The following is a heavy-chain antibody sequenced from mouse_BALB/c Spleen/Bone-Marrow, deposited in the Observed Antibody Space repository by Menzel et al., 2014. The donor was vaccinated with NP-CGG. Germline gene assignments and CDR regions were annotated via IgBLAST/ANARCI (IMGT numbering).Heavy chain of an antibody. CDR2: INNNGGST. D-gene: IGHD1-1*01. Sequence: EVQLVESGGGLAQPGGSLKLSCVASGFTFSSYGMSKVRQTPDKRLELVATINNNGGSTYYSDGGKSEFPKSRDTTKKTLCMKMSSLKSEDTAMYYCARDYGWYLNVSGAGTTSAVS. J-gene: IGHJ1*01. V-gene: IGHV5-6-3*01. CDR3: ARDYGWYLNV. CDR1: GFTFSSYG.